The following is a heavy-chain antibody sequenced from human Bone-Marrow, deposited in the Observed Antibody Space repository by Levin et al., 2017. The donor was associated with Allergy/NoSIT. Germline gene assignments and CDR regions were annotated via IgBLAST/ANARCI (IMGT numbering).Heavy chain of an antibody. CDR1: GYTFTNYA. V-gene: IGHV1-18*01. CDR3: ARRPYCSSGSCYASSYYNFGMDV. J-gene: IGHJ6*02. D-gene: IGHD2-2*01. CDR2: ISTFNGAT. Sequence: GASVKVSCEVSGYTFTNYAISWVRQAPGQGLEWMGWISTFNGATDYEQRFQDRVTMTADISTNIVYLELRSLRSDDTAVYYCARRPYCSSGSCYASSYYNFGMDVWGQGTTVTVSS.